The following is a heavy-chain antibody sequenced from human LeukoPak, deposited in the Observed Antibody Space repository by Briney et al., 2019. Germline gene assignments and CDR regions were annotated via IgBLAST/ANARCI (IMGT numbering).Heavy chain of an antibody. V-gene: IGHV4-30-4*01. CDR3: ARSQLPLSGFDY. CDR2: IYYSGST. CDR1: GGSISSGDYY. Sequence: PSQTLSLTCTVSGGSISSGDYYWSWLRQPPGTGLEWLGYIYYSGSTYYNPSLKSRVTISVDTSKNQFSLKLSSVTAADTAVYYCARSQLPLSGFDYWGQGTLVTVSS. J-gene: IGHJ4*02. D-gene: IGHD2-15*01.